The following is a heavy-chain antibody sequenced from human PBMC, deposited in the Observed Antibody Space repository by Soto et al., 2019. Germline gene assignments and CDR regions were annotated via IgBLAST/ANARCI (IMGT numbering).Heavy chain of an antibody. D-gene: IGHD3-3*01. CDR1: GYTFTSYA. J-gene: IGHJ5*02. CDR3: AREVYYDFWGGYYHNWFDP. CDR2: INAGNGNT. Sequence: QVQLVQSGAEEKKPGASVKVSCKASGYTFTSYAMHWVRQAPGQRLEWMGWINAGNGNTKYSQKFQGRVTITRDTPASTAYMELSSLRSEDTSVYYCAREVYYDFWGGYYHNWFDPWGQGTLVTVSS. V-gene: IGHV1-3*05.